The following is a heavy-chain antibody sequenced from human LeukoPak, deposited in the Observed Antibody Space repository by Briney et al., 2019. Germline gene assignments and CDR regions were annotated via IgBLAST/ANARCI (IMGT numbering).Heavy chain of an antibody. V-gene: IGHV5-51*01. Sequence: GESLQISCKGSGYSFTSYWIGWVRQMPGKGLEWMGIIYPGDSDTRYSPSFQGQVTISADKSISTAYLQWSSLKASDTAMYYCAVSSTLYCSSTSCHDYYYYGMDVWGQGTTVTVSS. CDR1: GYSFTSYW. J-gene: IGHJ6*02. D-gene: IGHD2-2*01. CDR3: AVSSTLYCSSTSCHDYYYYGMDV. CDR2: IYPGDSDT.